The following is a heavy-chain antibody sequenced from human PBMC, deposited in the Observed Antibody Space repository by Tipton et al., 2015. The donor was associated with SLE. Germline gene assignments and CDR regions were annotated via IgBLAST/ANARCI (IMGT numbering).Heavy chain of an antibody. Sequence: TLSLTCTVSGDSISRGTYYWSWIRQSAGKGLEWIGHLYSRGGTKHNPSLKSRVTISGDTSKNQFSLQLNSVTATDTAVYYCARNPLGGFDPWGQGTLVTVSS. D-gene: IGHD3-16*01. CDR2: LYSRGGT. V-gene: IGHV4-61*09. CDR3: ARNPLGGFDP. CDR1: GDSISRGTYY. J-gene: IGHJ5*02.